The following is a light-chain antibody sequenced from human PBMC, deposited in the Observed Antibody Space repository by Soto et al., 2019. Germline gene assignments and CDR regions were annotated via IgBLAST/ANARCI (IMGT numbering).Light chain of an antibody. CDR1: RSDIGTYNY. CDR2: DVS. CDR3: KSYTTTSSFV. J-gene: IGLJ1*01. Sequence: QSVLTQPASVSGSPGQSITISCTGTRSDIGTYNYVSWYQQHPDKAPRLVIYDVSNRPSGISNRFSGSKSGNTASLTIAGLQSEDEAYYYCKSYTTTSSFVFGTGTKVTVL. V-gene: IGLV2-14*01.